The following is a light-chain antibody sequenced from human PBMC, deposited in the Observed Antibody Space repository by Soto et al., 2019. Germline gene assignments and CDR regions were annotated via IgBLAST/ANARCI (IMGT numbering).Light chain of an antibody. J-gene: IGKJ1*01. CDR3: QQYYSYPWT. CDR2: AAS. V-gene: IGKV1-8*01. Sequence: AIRMTQSPSSLSASTGDRVTITCRASQGFSSYLAWYQQKPGKAPKLLIYAASTLQSGVPSRFSGSGSGTDLTLTSSCLQSEDFATYYCQQYYSYPWTFGLGTKVEIK. CDR1: QGFSSY.